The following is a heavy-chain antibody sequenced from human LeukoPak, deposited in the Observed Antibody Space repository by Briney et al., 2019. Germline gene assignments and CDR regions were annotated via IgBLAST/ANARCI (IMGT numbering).Heavy chain of an antibody. Sequence: SETLSLTCTVSGGSISSSNYYWGWIRQPPGKGLEWIGSIYYSGSTYFNPSLKSRVTISVDTSKNQFSLKLSSVTAADTAVYYCARVIGYSGYDAFDYWGQGTLVTVSS. J-gene: IGHJ4*02. V-gene: IGHV4-39*07. CDR2: IYYSGST. CDR1: GGSISSSNYY. CDR3: ARVIGYSGYDAFDY. D-gene: IGHD5-12*01.